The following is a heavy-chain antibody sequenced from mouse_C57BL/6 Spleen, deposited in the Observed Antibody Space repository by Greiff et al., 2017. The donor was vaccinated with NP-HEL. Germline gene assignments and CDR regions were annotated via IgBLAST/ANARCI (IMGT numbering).Heavy chain of an antibody. CDR2: IDPSDSYT. CDR1: GYTFTSYW. J-gene: IGHJ1*03. Sequence: VQLQQPGAELVKPGASVKLSCKASGYTFTSYWMQWVKQRPGQGLEWIGEIDPSDSYTNYNQKFKGKATLTVDTASSTAYMQLSSLTSEDSAVYYCAVITTVVGGYFDVWGTGTTVTVSS. CDR3: AVITTVVGGYFDV. D-gene: IGHD1-1*01. V-gene: IGHV1-50*01.